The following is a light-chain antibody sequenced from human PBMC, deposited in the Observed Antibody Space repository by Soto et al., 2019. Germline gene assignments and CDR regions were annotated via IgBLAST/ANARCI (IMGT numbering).Light chain of an antibody. CDR3: QQYYSYPRP. V-gene: IGKV1-12*01. Sequence: IQMTQNTYSVSGSVGDRVTITCRASQDITRWLAWYQQKPGKAPKLLIYGASSLQSGVPSRFSGSGSETDFTLTISCLQSEDFATYYCQQYYSYPRPFGG. J-gene: IGKJ4*01. CDR2: GAS. CDR1: QDITRW.